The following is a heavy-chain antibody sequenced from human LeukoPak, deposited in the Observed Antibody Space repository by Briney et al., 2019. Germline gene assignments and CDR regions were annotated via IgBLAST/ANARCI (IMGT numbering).Heavy chain of an antibody. D-gene: IGHD6-13*01. CDR1: GFIFSNYR. CDR3: ARTIGYSSSWYNDY. V-gene: IGHV3-21*01. J-gene: IGHJ4*02. CDR2: ISSSSSYI. Sequence: PGGSLRLSCVVSGFIFSNYRMNWVRQAPGKGLEWVSSISSSSSYIYYADSVKGRFTISRDNAKNSLYLQMNSLRAEDTAVYYCARTIGYSSSWYNDYWGQGTLVTVSS.